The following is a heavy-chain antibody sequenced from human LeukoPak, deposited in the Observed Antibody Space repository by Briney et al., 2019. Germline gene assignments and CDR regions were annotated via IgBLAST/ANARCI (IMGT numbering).Heavy chain of an antibody. CDR3: ARDPTRRYSSSWESYYYYYYMDV. CDR1: GYTFTSYD. J-gene: IGHJ6*03. V-gene: IGHV1-8*03. Sequence: ASVKVSCKASGYTFTSYDINWVRQATGQGLEWMGWMNPNSGNTGYAQKFQGRVTITRNTSISTAYMELSSLRSEDTAVYYCARDPTRRYSSSWESYYYYYYMDVWGKGTTVTVSS. D-gene: IGHD6-13*01. CDR2: MNPNSGNT.